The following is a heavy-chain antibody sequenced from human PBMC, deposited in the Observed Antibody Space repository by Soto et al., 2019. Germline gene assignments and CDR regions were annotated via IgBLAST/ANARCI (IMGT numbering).Heavy chain of an antibody. J-gene: IGHJ4*02. CDR2: IDTLSSTM. V-gene: IGHV3-48*01. D-gene: IGHD3-22*01. CDR3: TGGGVSSGPGY. Sequence: EVQLVESGGGLVQPGGSLRLSCAASGFTFSSSSMNWVRQAPGKGLEWVSFIDTLSSTMYYADSVRGRFTISRDNAKNSLYLQMNSLRAEHTDIYYCTGGGVSSGPGYWGQGTLVTVSS. CDR1: GFTFSSSS.